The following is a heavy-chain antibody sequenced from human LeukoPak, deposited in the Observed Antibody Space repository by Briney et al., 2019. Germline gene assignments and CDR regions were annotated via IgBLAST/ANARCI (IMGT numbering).Heavy chain of an antibody. Sequence: TGGPLRLSCAASGFTFSSYAMSWVRPAPGKGLAWVSAISGSGGRTYYADSVKGRFTISRDNSKNTLYLQMNSLRAEDTAVYYCAKDYGYCSGGSCYTAFDYWGQGTLVTVSS. J-gene: IGHJ4*02. D-gene: IGHD2-15*01. V-gene: IGHV3-23*01. CDR3: AKDYGYCSGGSCYTAFDY. CDR2: ISGSGGRT. CDR1: GFTFSSYA.